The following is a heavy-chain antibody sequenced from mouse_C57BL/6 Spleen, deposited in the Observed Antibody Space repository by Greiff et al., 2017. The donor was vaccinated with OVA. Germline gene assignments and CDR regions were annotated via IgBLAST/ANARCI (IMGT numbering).Heavy chain of an antibody. CDR2: IRSKSNNYAT. CDR1: GFSFNTYA. J-gene: IGHJ3*01. CDR3: VRHFYYDYDGAY. Sequence: GGGLVQPKGSLKLSCAASGFSFNTYAMNWVRQAPGKGLEWVARIRSKSNNYATYYADSVKDRFTISRDDSESMLYLQMNNLKTEDTAMYYCVRHFYYDYDGAYWGQGTLVTVSA. V-gene: IGHV10-1*01. D-gene: IGHD2-4*01.